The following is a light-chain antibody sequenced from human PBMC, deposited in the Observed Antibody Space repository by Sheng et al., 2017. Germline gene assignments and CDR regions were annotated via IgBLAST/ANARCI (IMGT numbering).Light chain of an antibody. V-gene: IGLV3-1*01. CDR3: QAWDSNTYVV. J-gene: IGLJ2*01. Sequence: SYELTQPPSVSVSPGQTASITCSGDKLGDKYAYWYQQKPGQSPVLVIYEDSKRPSGIPERLSGSNSGNTATLTISGTQAMDEADYYCQAWDSNTYVVFGGGTKLTVL. CDR1: KLGDKY. CDR2: EDS.